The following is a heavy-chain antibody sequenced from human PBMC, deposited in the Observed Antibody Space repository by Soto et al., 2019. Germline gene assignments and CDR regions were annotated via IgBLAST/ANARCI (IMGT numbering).Heavy chain of an antibody. D-gene: IGHD3-3*01. CDR2: ISHDGRNE. J-gene: IGHJ5*02. CDR3: ARDGLPDDFRSGGYWFDP. Sequence: GGSLRLSCAASGFTFSTFALHWVRQAPGEGLEWVALISHDGRNENYADSVKGRFTISRDNSNNTLYMQMDSLRLEDTGVCYCARDGLPDDFRSGGYWFDPWGQGTQVTVSS. CDR1: GFTFSTFA. V-gene: IGHV3-30-3*01.